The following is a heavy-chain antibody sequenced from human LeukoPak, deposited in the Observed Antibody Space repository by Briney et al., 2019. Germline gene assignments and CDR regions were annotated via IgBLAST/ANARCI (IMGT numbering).Heavy chain of an antibody. V-gene: IGHV6-1*01. CDR1: GDSVSSNSAA. CDR2: TYYRSAWYN. D-gene: IGHD3-22*01. Sequence: QTLSLTCAISGDSVSSNSAAWIWIRQSPSRGLEGLGSTYYRSAWYNDYAVSVKSPITTTPDTSKNQFSLKLSSVAAADTAVYYCARDWACDDSSGYYFPVFDPWGQGTLVTVSS. J-gene: IGHJ5*02. CDR3: ARDWACDDSSGYYFPVFDP.